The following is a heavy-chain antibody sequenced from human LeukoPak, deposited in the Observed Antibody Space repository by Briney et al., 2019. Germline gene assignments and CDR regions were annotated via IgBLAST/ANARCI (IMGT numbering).Heavy chain of an antibody. Sequence: ASVKVSCKASGYTFTSYYMHWVRQAPGQGLEWMGLINPSGGSTSYAQKFQGRVTMTRDTSTSTVYMELSSLRAEDTAVYYCARDQSGTGEGDWFDPWGQGTLVTVSS. CDR1: GYTFTSYY. CDR2: INPSGGST. CDR3: ARDQSGTGEGDWFDP. D-gene: IGHD1-26*01. J-gene: IGHJ5*02. V-gene: IGHV1-46*01.